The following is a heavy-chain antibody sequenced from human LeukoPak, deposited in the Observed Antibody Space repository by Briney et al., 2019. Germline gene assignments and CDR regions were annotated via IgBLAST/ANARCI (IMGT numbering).Heavy chain of an antibody. J-gene: IGHJ4*02. V-gene: IGHV5-51*01. CDR3: ARRIYGDYQDYFDY. Sequence: GESLKISCKGSGYTFTSYWIGWVRQMPGKGLEWMGIIYPGDSDIRYNPSLQGQVIISADKSISTAYLQWSSLKASDTAMYYCARRIYGDYQDYFDYRGQGTLVTVSS. CDR2: IYPGDSDI. D-gene: IGHD4-17*01. CDR1: GYTFTSYW.